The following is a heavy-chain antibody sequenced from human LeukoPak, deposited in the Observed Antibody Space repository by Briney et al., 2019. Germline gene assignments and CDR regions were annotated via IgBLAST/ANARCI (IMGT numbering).Heavy chain of an antibody. Sequence: SSETLSLTCAVYGGSFSGYYWSWIRQPPGKGLEWIGEINHSGSTNYNPSLKSRVTISVDTSKNQFSLKLSSVTAADTAVYYCARVTEYFDYWGQGTLVTVSS. CDR1: GGSFSGYY. CDR2: INHSGST. D-gene: IGHD4-23*01. V-gene: IGHV4-34*01. J-gene: IGHJ4*02. CDR3: ARVTEYFDY.